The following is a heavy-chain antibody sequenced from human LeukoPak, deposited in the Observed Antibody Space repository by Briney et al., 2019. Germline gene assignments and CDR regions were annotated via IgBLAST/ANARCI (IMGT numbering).Heavy chain of an antibody. CDR3: ARGRRVAVAGTSRSGNYYYYMDV. Sequence: GASVKVSCKASGYTFTDYYMHWVRQAPGQGPEWMGWINSNSGATNYAQKFQGRVTMTRDTSISTVYMELSSLRSEDTAVYYCARGRRVAVAGTSRSGNYYYYMDVWGKGTTVTISS. CDR2: INSNSGAT. J-gene: IGHJ6*03. D-gene: IGHD6-19*01. V-gene: IGHV1-2*02. CDR1: GYTFTDYY.